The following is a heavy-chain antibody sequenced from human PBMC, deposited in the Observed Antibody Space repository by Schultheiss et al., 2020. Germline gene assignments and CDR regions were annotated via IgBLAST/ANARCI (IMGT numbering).Heavy chain of an antibody. Sequence: SGPTLVKPTQTLTLTCTFSGFSLSTSGMRVSWIRQPPGKALEWLARIDWDDDKFCSTSLKTRLTISKDTSKNQVVLTMTNMDPVDTATYYCARYYYDSSGYDYWGQGTLVTVSA. CDR1: GFSLSTSGMR. D-gene: IGHD3-22*01. V-gene: IGHV2-70*04. CDR2: IDWDDDK. CDR3: ARYYYDSSGYDY. J-gene: IGHJ4*02.